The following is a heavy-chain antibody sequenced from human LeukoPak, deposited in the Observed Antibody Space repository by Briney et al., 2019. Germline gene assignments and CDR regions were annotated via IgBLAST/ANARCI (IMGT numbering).Heavy chain of an antibody. CDR3: ARWYSGSSSDY. V-gene: IGHV4-61*01. J-gene: IGHJ4*02. D-gene: IGHD1-26*01. CDR2: IYYSGST. CDR1: GGSVSSGSYY. Sequence: PSETLSLTCTVSGGSVSSGSYYWSWIRQPPGKGLEWIGYIYYSGSTNYNPSLKSRVTVSVDTSKNQFSLKLSSVTAADTAVYYCARWYSGSSSDYWGQGTLVTVSS.